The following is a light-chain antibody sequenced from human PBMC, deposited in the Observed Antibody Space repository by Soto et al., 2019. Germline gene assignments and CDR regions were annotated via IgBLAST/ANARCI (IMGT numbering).Light chain of an antibody. CDR1: RSSIGSNT. Sequence: QYVLTQPPSASGTPGKRVTISCSGSRSSIGSNTVNWYQHLPGSAPKLLIYSNNHRPSGVPDRFSASKAGASASLAISGLQSEDEGDYYCAAWDASLGGFYVFGSVPKLTVL. CDR3: AAWDASLGGFYV. CDR2: SNN. V-gene: IGLV1-44*01. J-gene: IGLJ1*01.